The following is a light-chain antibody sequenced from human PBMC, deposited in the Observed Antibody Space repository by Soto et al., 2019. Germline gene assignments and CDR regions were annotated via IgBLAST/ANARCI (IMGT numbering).Light chain of an antibody. Sequence: EVVMTQSPATVSQSPVARATHSCRASQSVSSNLAWYQQKPGQAPRLLIYGASTRATGTPARFSGSGSGTEFTLTISSLQSEDFAVYYCQQYNSWPPYTFGQGNKVDIK. CDR3: QQYNSWPPYT. CDR1: QSVSSN. J-gene: IGKJ2*01. CDR2: GAS. V-gene: IGKV3-15*01.